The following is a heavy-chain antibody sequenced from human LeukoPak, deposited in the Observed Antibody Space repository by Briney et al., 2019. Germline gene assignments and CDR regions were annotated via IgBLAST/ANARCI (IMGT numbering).Heavy chain of an antibody. D-gene: IGHD6-6*01. V-gene: IGHV3-23*01. CDR1: GFTFSSYG. CDR3: ARDLYSSSDYYYYMDV. J-gene: IGHJ6*03. Sequence: GGTLRLSCAASGFTFSSYGMSWVRQAPGKGLEWVSAISGSGGSTYYADSVKGRFTISRDNSKNTLYLQMNSLRAEDTAVYYCARDLYSSSDYYYYMDVWGKGTTVTISS. CDR2: ISGSGGST.